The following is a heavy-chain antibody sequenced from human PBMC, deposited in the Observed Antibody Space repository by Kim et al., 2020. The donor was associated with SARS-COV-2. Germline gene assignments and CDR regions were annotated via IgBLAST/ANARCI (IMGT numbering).Heavy chain of an antibody. CDR2: ISVYKGNT. CDR3: ATYGGNSVAY. CDR1: GYTFTNYY. J-gene: IGHJ4*02. D-gene: IGHD2-21*02. V-gene: IGHV1-18*01. Sequence: ASVKVSCKASGYTFTNYYINWVRQAPGQGLEWMGWISVYKGNTNYAKNLQGRVTMTTDRSTSTAYMELRGLRSDDTAVYYCATYGGNSVAYWGQGTLVTVSS.